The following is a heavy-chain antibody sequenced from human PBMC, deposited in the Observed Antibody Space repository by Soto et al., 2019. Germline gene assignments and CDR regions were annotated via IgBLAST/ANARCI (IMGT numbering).Heavy chain of an antibody. CDR1: GGSISSGGYY. D-gene: IGHD3-16*01. CDR3: ARDAPYGIDY. J-gene: IGHJ4*02. CDR2: IYYSGST. V-gene: IGHV4-31*03. Sequence: SETLSLTCTVSGGSISSGGYYWSWIRQHPGKGLEWIGYIYYSGSTYYNPSLKSRVTISVDTSKNQFSLKLSSVTAADTAMYYCARDAPYGIDYWGQGTLVTVSS.